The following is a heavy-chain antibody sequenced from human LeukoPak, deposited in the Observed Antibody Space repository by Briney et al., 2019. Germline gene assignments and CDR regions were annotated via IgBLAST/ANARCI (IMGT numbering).Heavy chain of an antibody. CDR2: IYYSGST. CDR3: ARLAGGDYRGYDDLDY. CDR1: GGSISSYY. V-gene: IGHV4-59*08. J-gene: IGHJ4*02. D-gene: IGHD5-12*01. Sequence: SETLSLTCTVSGGSISSYYWSWIRQPPGKGLEWIGYIYYSGSTNYNPSLKSRVTISVDTSKNQFSLKLSSVTAADTAVYYCARLAGGDYRGYDDLDYWGQGTLVTVSS.